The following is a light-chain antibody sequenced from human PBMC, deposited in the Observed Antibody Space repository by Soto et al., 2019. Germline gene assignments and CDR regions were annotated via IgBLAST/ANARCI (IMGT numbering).Light chain of an antibody. CDR3: QQNDNLLIT. Sequence: DIQMTQSPSSLSASVGDRVTITCQARQDISNYLNWYQQKPGKAPKLLIYDASNLETGVPSRFSGSGSGTDFTFTISSLQPEDIATYYCQQNDNLLITFGQGTRLEIK. J-gene: IGKJ5*01. CDR1: QDISNY. V-gene: IGKV1-33*01. CDR2: DAS.